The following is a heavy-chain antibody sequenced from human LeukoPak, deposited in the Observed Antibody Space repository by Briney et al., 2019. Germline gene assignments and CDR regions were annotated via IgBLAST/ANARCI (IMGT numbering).Heavy chain of an antibody. Sequence: GGSLRLSCAASGFTFSSYAMHWVRQAPGKGLEWVAVISYDGSNKYYADSVKGRFTISRDNSKNTLYLQMNSLRAEDTAVYYCAREYSGYDGGPNWFDPWGQGTPVTVSS. CDR1: GFTFSSYA. CDR2: ISYDGSNK. J-gene: IGHJ5*02. CDR3: AREYSGYDGGPNWFDP. V-gene: IGHV3-30-3*01. D-gene: IGHD5-12*01.